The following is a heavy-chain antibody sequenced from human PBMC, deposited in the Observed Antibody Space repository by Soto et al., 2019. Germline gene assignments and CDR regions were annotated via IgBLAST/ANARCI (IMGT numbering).Heavy chain of an antibody. J-gene: IGHJ3*02. Sequence: GASVQVSCKASGYTFTSYYMHWVRQAPGQGLEWRGIINPSGGSTSYAQKFQGRVTMTRDTSTSTVYMELSSLRSEDTAVYYCARDGYSSHAFDIWGQGTMVTVSS. V-gene: IGHV1-46*01. CDR3: ARDGYSSHAFDI. CDR2: INPSGGST. CDR1: GYTFTSYY. D-gene: IGHD6-13*01.